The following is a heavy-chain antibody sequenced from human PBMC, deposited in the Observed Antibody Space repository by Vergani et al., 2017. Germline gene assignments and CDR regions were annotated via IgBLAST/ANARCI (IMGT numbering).Heavy chain of an antibody. J-gene: IGHJ4*02. CDR2: INPNSGGT. CDR3: ARDHQGPTTLDY. D-gene: IGHD1-26*01. Sequence: QVQLVQSGAEVKKPGASVKVSCKASGYTFTDYFMHWVRQAPGQGLEWMGWINPNSGGTNYAQKFQGRVTMTRDTSISTAYMELASLTSDDTAIYYCARDHQGPTTLDYWGQGSLVTVSS. CDR1: GYTFTDYF. V-gene: IGHV1-2*02.